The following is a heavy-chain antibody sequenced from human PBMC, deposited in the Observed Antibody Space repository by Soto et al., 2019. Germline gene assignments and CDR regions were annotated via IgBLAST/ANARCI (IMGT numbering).Heavy chain of an antibody. Sequence: PSETLSLTCTVSGGSISTSAYYWGWIRQPPGKGLEWIGTIYYSGTSYHNPSLKSRVTISVDTSKNQFSLTLTSVTAADTAVYYCASRVEGLYSGNDRYYFDYWGQGTLVTFSS. D-gene: IGHD5-12*01. CDR1: GGSISTSAYY. CDR2: IYYSGTS. CDR3: ASRVEGLYSGNDRYYFDY. V-gene: IGHV4-39*01. J-gene: IGHJ4*02.